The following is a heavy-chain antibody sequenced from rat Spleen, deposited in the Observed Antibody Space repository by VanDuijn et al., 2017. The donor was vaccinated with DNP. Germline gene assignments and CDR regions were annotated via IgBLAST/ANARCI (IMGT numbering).Heavy chain of an antibody. D-gene: IGHD1-2*01. CDR3: ATDRSYYITYGGNRFAY. CDR2: ITYDGGST. V-gene: IGHV5-20*01. J-gene: IGHJ3*01. Sequence: EVQLVESGGGLVQPGRSLRLSCAASGFTFSDYYMAWVRQAPTKGLEWVAYITYDGGSTYYRDSVKGRFTISRDNAKNTLYLQMNSLRSEDMATYYCATDRSYYITYGGNRFAYWGQGTLVTVSS. CDR1: GFTFSDYY.